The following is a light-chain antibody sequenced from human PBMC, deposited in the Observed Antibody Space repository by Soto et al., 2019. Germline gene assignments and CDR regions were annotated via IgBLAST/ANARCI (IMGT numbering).Light chain of an antibody. CDR1: SSDVGGYNS. J-gene: IGLJ2*01. CDR3: CSYAGSSTYVV. V-gene: IGLV2-23*01. CDR2: EGS. Sequence: QCALTQPASVSGSPGQSITISCTGTSSDVGGYNSVSWHQQHPGKAPKLMIYEGSKRPSGVSNRFSGSKSGNTASLTISGLQTEDEADYYCCSYAGSSTYVVFGGGTKLTVL.